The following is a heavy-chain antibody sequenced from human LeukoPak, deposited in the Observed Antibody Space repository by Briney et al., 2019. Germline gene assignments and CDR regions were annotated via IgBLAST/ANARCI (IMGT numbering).Heavy chain of an antibody. CDR1: GGSISSGDYY. CDR2: IYYSGST. Sequence: PSETLSLTCTVSGGSISSGDYYWSWLRQPPGKGLEWIGYIYYSGSTYYNPSLKSRVTISVDTSKNQFSLKLSSVTAADTAVYYCARVGTVTNFDYWGQGTLVTVSS. V-gene: IGHV4-30-4*01. J-gene: IGHJ4*02. D-gene: IGHD4-11*01. CDR3: ARVGTVTNFDY.